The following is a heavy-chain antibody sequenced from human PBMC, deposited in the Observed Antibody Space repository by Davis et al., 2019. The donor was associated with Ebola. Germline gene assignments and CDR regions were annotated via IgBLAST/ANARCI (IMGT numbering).Heavy chain of an antibody. CDR2: IYTGDSDT. J-gene: IGHJ3*02. CDR3: ASLRRTITGMDDSFDI. CDR1: GNSFSSHW. D-gene: IGHD2-8*02. V-gene: IGHV5-51*01. Sequence: GESLKISCKDSGNSFSSHWIGWVRQMPGKGLEWMGIIYTGDSDTRYSPSFRGQVTISADKSTKTAFLQWNRLKASDTAMYFCASLRRTITGMDDSFDIWGQGTMVTVSS.